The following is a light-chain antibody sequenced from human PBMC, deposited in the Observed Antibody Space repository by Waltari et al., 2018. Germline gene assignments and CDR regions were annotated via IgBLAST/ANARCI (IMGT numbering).Light chain of an antibody. CDR2: EDF. V-gene: IGLV6-57*03. CDR3: QSYDSSTVV. J-gene: IGLJ2*01. Sequence: NFMLTQPHSVSESPGKTVTISCTRSSGSIATNYVQWYQQRPGSAPATVIYEDFQRPSGVPDRFSGSIDSSSNSASLTISGLKPEDEADYYCQSYDSSTVVFGGGTKLTVL. CDR1: SGSIATNY.